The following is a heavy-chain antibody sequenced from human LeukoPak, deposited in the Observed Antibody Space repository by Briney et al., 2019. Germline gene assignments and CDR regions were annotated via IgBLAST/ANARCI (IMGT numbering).Heavy chain of an antibody. CDR3: ARYGIVVVPAAIKRNWFDP. J-gene: IGHJ5*02. CDR2: INHSGST. V-gene: IGHV4-34*01. Sequence: PSETLSLTCAVYGGSFSGYYWSWIRQPPGRGPEWIGEINHSGSTNYNPSLKSRVTISVDTSKNQFSLKLSSVTAADTAVYYCARYGIVVVPAAIKRNWFDPWGQGTLVTVSS. D-gene: IGHD2-2*01. CDR1: GGSFSGYY.